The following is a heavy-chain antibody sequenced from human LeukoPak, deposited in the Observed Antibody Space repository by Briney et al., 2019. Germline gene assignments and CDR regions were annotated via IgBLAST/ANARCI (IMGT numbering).Heavy chain of an antibody. V-gene: IGHV1-69*05. Sequence: SXKVSCKASGGTFISYAISWVRQAPGQGLEWMGRIIPIFGTATYAQKFQGRVTITTDESTSTAYMELSSLRSEDTAVYYCASTDMVMGYYFDYWGQGTLVTVSS. J-gene: IGHJ4*02. D-gene: IGHD5-12*01. CDR3: ASTDMVMGYYFDY. CDR1: GGTFISYA. CDR2: IIPIFGTA.